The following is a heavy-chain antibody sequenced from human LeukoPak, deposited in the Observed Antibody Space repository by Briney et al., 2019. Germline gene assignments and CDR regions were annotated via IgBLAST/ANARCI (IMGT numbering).Heavy chain of an antibody. Sequence: SETLSLTCTVSGASVSSYYWSWIRQPAGKGLEWIGRIYTIGSTNYNPSLKSRVTMSVDTSKNQFSLRLSSVSAADTALYYCTRDNGGDWYAFDIWGRGTVVTASS. V-gene: IGHV4-4*07. D-gene: IGHD2-21*02. J-gene: IGHJ3*02. CDR3: TRDNGGDWYAFDI. CDR1: GASVSSYY. CDR2: IYTIGST.